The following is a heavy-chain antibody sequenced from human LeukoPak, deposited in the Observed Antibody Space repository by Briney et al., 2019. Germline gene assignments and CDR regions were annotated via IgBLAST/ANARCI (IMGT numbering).Heavy chain of an antibody. CDR3: ARGRDIVVVPAAMGGLGY. Sequence: ASVKVSCKASGYTFTSYDINWVRQATGQGLEWMGWMNPNSGNTGYAQKFQGRVTITRNTSLSTAYMELSSLRSEDTAVYYCARGRDIVVVPAAMGGLGYWGQGTLVTVSS. CDR1: GYTFTSYD. J-gene: IGHJ4*02. D-gene: IGHD2-2*01. V-gene: IGHV1-8*03. CDR2: MNPNSGNT.